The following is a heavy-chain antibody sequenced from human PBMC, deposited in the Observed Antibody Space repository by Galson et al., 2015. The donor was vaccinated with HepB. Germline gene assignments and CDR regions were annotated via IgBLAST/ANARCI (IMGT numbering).Heavy chain of an antibody. D-gene: IGHD3-22*01. CDR2: IYHSGST. CDR1: GGSLSRYY. V-gene: IGHV4-59*01. J-gene: IGHJ6*02. CDR3: ARDDPYYSDTRAYGGMDV. Sequence: ETLSLTCTVSGGSLSRYYWTWIRQPPGKGLEWIGHIYHSGSTNYNSSLKSRVTISIDTSKNQFSLKLTSVTAADTAVYYCARDDPYYSDTRAYGGMDVWGQGTTVTVSS.